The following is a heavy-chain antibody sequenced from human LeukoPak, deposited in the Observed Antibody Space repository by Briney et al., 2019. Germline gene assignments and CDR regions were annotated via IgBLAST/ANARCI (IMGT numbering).Heavy chain of an antibody. J-gene: IGHJ4*02. V-gene: IGHV4-59*08. D-gene: IGHD6-13*01. CDR2: IYYSGST. Sequence: SETLSLTCTVSGGSISSYYWSWIRQPPGKGLEWIGYIYYSGSTYYNPSLKSRVTISVDTSKNQFSLKLSSVTAADTAVYYCARKEGIAAAGHFDYWSQGTLVTVSS. CDR1: GGSISSYY. CDR3: ARKEGIAAAGHFDY.